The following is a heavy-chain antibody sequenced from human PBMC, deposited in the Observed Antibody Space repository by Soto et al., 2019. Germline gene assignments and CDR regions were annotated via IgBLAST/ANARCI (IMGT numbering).Heavy chain of an antibody. CDR1: GGSISSSSYY. CDR2: IYYSGST. D-gene: IGHD3-10*01. Sequence: QLQLQESGPGLVKPSETLSLTCTVSGGSISSSSYYWGWIRQPPGKGLEWIGSIYYSGSTYYNPSLKSRVTISVDTSKNQFSLKLSSVTAADTAVYYCARHRGHMVRGVISNWFDPWGQGTLVTVSS. CDR3: ARHRGHMVRGVISNWFDP. J-gene: IGHJ5*02. V-gene: IGHV4-39*01.